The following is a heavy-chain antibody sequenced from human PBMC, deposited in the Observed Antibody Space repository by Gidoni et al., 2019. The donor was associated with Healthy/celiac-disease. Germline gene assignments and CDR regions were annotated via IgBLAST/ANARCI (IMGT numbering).Heavy chain of an antibody. Sequence: EVQLVESGGGLVQPGGSLRLSCAASGFTFSSYAMSWVRQAPGKGLEWVSAISGSGGSTYYADSVKGRFTISRDNSKNTLYLQMNSLRAEDTAVYYCAKDRGVRGVKEYYYYGMDVWGQGTTVTVSS. J-gene: IGHJ6*02. CDR1: GFTFSSYA. V-gene: IGHV3-23*04. CDR2: ISGSGGST. CDR3: AKDRGVRGVKEYYYYGMDV. D-gene: IGHD3-10*01.